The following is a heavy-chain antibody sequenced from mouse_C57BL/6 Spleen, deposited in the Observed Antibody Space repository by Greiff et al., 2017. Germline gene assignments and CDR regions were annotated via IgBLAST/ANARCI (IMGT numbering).Heavy chain of an antibody. CDR2: ISGGSSTI. V-gene: IGHV5-17*01. CDR1: GFTFSDYG. CDR3: ARAQATGAMDY. J-gene: IGHJ4*01. D-gene: IGHD3-2*02. Sequence: EVKLVESGGGLVKPGGSLKLSCAASGFTFSDYGMHWVRQAPEKGLEWVAYISGGSSTIYYADTVKGRFTISRDNAKNTLFLQMTSLRSEDTAMYYCARAQATGAMDYWGQGTSVTVSS.